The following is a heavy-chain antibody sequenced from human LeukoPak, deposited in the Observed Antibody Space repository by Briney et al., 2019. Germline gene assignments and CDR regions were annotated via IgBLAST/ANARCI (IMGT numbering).Heavy chain of an antibody. Sequence: EPMKISPQGSGNSNTSYWITGGRPMPRKRLEWMGMIAHTYSYTNYGPSFHGHVTSSVNKSISTAYLQWSSLKASDTAMYFCASGSGTYSPDYRGQGTLVTVS. J-gene: IGHJ4*02. CDR3: ASGSGTYSPDY. CDR2: IAHTYSYT. V-gene: IGHV5-10-1*01. D-gene: IGHD3-10*01. CDR1: GNSNTSYW.